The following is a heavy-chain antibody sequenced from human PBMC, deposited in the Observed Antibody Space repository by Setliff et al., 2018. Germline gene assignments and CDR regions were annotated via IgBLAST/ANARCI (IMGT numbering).Heavy chain of an antibody. V-gene: IGHV4-31*03. CDR3: ARHGGGTPYYYESRGFDS. J-gene: IGHJ4*02. CDR2: IDSSGRT. D-gene: IGHD3-22*01. Sequence: KTSETLSLTCTVSGGSITSGGYYWNWIRHLPGKGLKWIGYIDSSGRTYYNPSLKSRIIISADASKNQFSLWLTSVTAADMALYYCARHGGGTPYYYESRGFDSWGQGTQVTVSS. CDR1: GGSITSGGYY.